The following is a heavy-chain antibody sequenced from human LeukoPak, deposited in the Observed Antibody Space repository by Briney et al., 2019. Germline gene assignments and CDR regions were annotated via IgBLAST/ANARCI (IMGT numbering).Heavy chain of an antibody. V-gene: IGHV1-2*02. CDR1: GYTFTGYY. CDR3: ARRGYCSSTSCYDY. CDR2: INPNSGGT. J-gene: IGHJ4*02. D-gene: IGHD2-2*01. Sequence: ASVKVSCKASGYTFTGYYMHWVRQAPGQGLEWMGWINPNSGGTNYAQKFQGRVTMTRVTSISTAYMELSRLRSDDTAVYYCARRGYCSSTSCYDYWGQGTLVTVSS.